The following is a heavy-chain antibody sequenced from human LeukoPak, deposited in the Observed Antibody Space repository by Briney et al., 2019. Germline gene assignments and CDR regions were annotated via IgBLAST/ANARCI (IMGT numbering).Heavy chain of an antibody. CDR1: GGSFSGYY. V-gene: IGHV4-34*01. D-gene: IGHD4-17*01. J-gene: IGHJ3*01. CDR2: IYHSGST. Sequence: SETLSLTCAVYGGSFSGYYWSWIRQPPGKGLEWIGEIYHSGSTNYNPSLKSRVTISVDKSKNQFSLKLSSVTAADTAVYYCAKDYGDYGNAFDVWGQGTMVTVSS. CDR3: AKDYGDYGNAFDV.